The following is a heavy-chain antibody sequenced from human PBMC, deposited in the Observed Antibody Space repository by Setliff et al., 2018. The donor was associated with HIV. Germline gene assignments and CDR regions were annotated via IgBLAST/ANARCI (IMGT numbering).Heavy chain of an antibody. Sequence: VKVSCTASGYPFPGYYMHWVRRAPGQGLEWMGWINPNSDSTTYAQKFQGSVTMTRDTYISTAYMEVSRLRSYDTAVYYCARVHCISSGCYEYSYYGMDVWGQGTTVTVSS. D-gene: IGHD2-2*01. CDR3: ARVHCISSGCYEYSYYGMDV. CDR2: INPNSDST. J-gene: IGHJ6*02. CDR1: GYPFPGYY. V-gene: IGHV1-2*02.